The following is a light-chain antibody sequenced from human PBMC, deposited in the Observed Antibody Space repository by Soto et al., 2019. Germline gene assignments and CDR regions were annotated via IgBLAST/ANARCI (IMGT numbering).Light chain of an antibody. CDR1: QSVSSN. V-gene: IGKV3D-15*01. CDR2: DAS. J-gene: IGKJ1*01. CDR3: QHYGTLPRT. Sequence: EIVIYLPPASLSVKHRERAIHGQRASQSVSSNLAWYQHKPGQAPRLLIYDASNRATGIPARFSGSGSGTDFTLTISSLQPEDFAVYHCQHYGTLPRTFGQGTKVDIK.